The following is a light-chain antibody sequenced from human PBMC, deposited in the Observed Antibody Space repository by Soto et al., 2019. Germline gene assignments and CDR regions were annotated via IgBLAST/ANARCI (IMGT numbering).Light chain of an antibody. V-gene: IGKV1-5*01. CDR1: QSVSRW. CDR3: QQFNSKVWT. Sequence: DIQMTQSPSTLSASVGDTVTITCRASQSVSRWLNWYQQKSGKAPRLLIYEASNLEIRVPSRFSGSRSGTEFILTINSLQPADSATYYCQQFNSKVWTFGQGTKVEI. J-gene: IGKJ1*01. CDR2: EAS.